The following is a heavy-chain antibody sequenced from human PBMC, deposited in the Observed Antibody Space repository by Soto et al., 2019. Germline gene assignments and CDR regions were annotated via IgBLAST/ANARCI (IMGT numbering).Heavy chain of an antibody. CDR3: AREYTAWPLAYGLGV. CDR1: GFTFSTYS. J-gene: IGHJ6*02. D-gene: IGHD2-2*02. CDR2: ISSRSDI. Sequence: PRLSCVGSGFTFSTYSINWVRQAPGKGLEWVSSISSRSDIYYADSVKGRFTTSRDNAKNSVSLQMNSLRAEDTAVYYCAREYTAWPLAYGLGVWGQVPTVTVSS. V-gene: IGHV3-21*01.